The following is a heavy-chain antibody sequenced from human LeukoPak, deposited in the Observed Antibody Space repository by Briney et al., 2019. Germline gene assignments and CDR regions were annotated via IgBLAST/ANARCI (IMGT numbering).Heavy chain of an antibody. V-gene: IGHV4-4*07. CDR2: IYTSGST. D-gene: IGHD5-18*01. J-gene: IGHJ4*02. CDR1: GGSISSYY. CDR3: ARHQPVDTAMVTALDY. Sequence: SETLSLTCTVSGGSISSYYWSWIRQPAGKGLEWIGRIYTSGSTNYSPSLKSRVTIPVDTSKNQFSLKLSSVTAADTAVYYCARHQPVDTAMVTALDYWGQGTLVTVSS.